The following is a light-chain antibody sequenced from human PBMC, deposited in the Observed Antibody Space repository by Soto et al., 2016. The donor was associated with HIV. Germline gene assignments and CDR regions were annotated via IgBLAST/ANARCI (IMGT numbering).Light chain of an antibody. CDR1: NIGSKS. Sequence: SYVLTQPPSVPVAPGKTARITCGGNNIGSKSVSWYQQKPGQAPVLVVYDDSDRPSGIPDRFSGSNSGNTATLTISRVEAGSEADYYCQVWDTSSDVVFGGGTKLTVL. J-gene: IGLJ2*01. CDR3: QVWDTSSDVV. V-gene: IGLV3-21*03. CDR2: DDS.